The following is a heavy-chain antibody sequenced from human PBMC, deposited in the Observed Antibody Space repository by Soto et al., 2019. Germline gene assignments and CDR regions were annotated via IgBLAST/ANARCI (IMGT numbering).Heavy chain of an antibody. CDR2: INPKSGGT. Sequence: GASVKVSCKASGYTFTVYYMHWVRQAPGQGLEWMGWINPKSGGTMYPQKFQGRVTMTWDTSISTAYMAPTRLRSDDTAVYYCARDLAKGGGSAGFDYWGQGTLVTVSS. V-gene: IGHV1-2*02. CDR3: ARDLAKGGGSAGFDY. CDR1: GYTFTVYY. J-gene: IGHJ4*02. D-gene: IGHD1-26*01.